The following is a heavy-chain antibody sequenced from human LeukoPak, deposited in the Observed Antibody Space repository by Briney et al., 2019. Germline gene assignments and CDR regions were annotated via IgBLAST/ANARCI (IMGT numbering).Heavy chain of an antibody. CDR1: GRSISNYY. V-gene: IGHV4-59*08. J-gene: IGHJ2*01. CDR2: IYYSGST. Sequence: SETLSLVCTLAGRSISNYYWSWVRQPPGKGLEWLAYIYYSGSTTYNPSLKSRVTISVDTSKNQFSVKLSAVTAADTAVYYCARRTYFDLWGRGTLVTVS. CDR3: ARRTYFDL.